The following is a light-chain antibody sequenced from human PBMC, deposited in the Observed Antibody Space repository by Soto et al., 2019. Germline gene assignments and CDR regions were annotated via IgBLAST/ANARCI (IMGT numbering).Light chain of an antibody. CDR3: QQYKKWPPCT. CDR1: EYVNNN. CDR2: GAS. V-gene: IGKV3-15*01. Sequence: EIVMTQSPANLSVSPGESAMLSCRASEYVNNNLAWYQHKPGQAPRLLIFGASTRATDTPARFSGSGSGTEFTLTNSSPHSADSAVYYCQQYKKWPPCTFGQGTKLEIK. J-gene: IGKJ1*01.